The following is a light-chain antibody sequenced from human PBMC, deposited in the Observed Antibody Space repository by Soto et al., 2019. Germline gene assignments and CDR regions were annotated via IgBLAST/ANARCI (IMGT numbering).Light chain of an antibody. CDR1: SSNVGSYNL. Sequence: QSVLAQPASVSGSPGQSITISCTRTSSNVGSYNLVSWYQQHPGKAPKLMIYEGSKRPSGVSNRFSGSKPGNTASLTISGLQAEDEADYYCCSYAGSSTFVVFGGGTKVTV. V-gene: IGLV2-23*03. J-gene: IGLJ2*01. CDR2: EGS. CDR3: CSYAGSSTFVV.